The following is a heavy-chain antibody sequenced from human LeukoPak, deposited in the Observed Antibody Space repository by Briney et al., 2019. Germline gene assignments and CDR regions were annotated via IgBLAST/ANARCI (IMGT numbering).Heavy chain of an antibody. CDR2: IWYDGSNK. CDR1: GFTFSSYG. Sequence: GGSLRLSCAASGFTFSSYGMHWVRQAPGKGLEWVAVIWYDGSNKYYADSVKGRFTISRDNSKNTLYLQMNSLRAEDTAVYYCAKGYYYDSSGYDADVFDIWGQGTMVTVSS. J-gene: IGHJ3*02. D-gene: IGHD3-22*01. V-gene: IGHV3-33*06. CDR3: AKGYYYDSSGYDADVFDI.